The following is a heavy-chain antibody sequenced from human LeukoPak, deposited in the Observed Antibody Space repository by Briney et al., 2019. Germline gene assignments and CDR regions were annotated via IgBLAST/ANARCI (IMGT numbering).Heavy chain of an antibody. Sequence: SETLSLTCTVSGGSISSGGYYWSWLRQHPGKGLEWIGYICYSGSTYYNPSLKSRVTISVDTSKNQFSLKLSSVTAADTAVYYCARVPLTKLALFDYWGQGTLVTVSS. CDR2: ICYSGST. CDR3: ARVPLTKLALFDY. V-gene: IGHV4-31*03. J-gene: IGHJ4*02. CDR1: GGSISSGGYY. D-gene: IGHD1-1*01.